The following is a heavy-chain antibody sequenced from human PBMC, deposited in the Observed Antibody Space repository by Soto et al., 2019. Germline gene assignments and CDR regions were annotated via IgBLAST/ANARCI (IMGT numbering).Heavy chain of an antibody. CDR3: AKDVTVAGAPIYNTGLDV. J-gene: IGHJ6*02. CDR1: GFDFNKFG. D-gene: IGHD6-19*01. Sequence: QVQLVQSGGGLVQPGRSLRLSCAASGFDFNKFGLHWVRQTPGKGLEWVAFITYEGSHRDHADSVKGRFTVSRDNSKNMLYLQMDSLRPEDTAVYYCAKDVTVAGAPIYNTGLDVWAKGPRSPSP. CDR2: ITYEGSHR. V-gene: IGHV3-30*18.